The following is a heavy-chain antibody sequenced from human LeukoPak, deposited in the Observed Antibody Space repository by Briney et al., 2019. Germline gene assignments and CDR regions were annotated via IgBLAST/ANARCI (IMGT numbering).Heavy chain of an antibody. CDR3: ARSQSSRGYMVSFAP. D-gene: IGHD6-19*01. V-gene: IGHV1-69*13. CDR1: AYTLTKSD. J-gene: IGHJ5*02. Sequence: SVKVSCKASAYTLTKSDISWLRQAPGQGLEWMGGIIPKFGTTEYGRKFQDRLIITADSSTGTARMELSGLTSDDTAIYYCARSQSSRGYMVSFAPLGQGTLVTVSS. CDR2: IIPKFGTT.